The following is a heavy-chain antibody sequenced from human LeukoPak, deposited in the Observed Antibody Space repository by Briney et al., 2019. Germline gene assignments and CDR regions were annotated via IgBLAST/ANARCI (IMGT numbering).Heavy chain of an antibody. D-gene: IGHD3-22*01. J-gene: IGHJ4*02. CDR1: GFTFSTFW. CDR2: IGSDGSNT. CDR3: VRDWGYDRSGYWQKYFDS. V-gene: IGHV3-74*01. Sequence: VDLGGSLRLSCATSGFTFSTFWMHWVRQAPGKGLVWVSRIGSDGSNTNYADSVKGRFTISRDNAKNMVYLQMNSLRAEDTAVYYCVRDWGYDRSGYWQKYFDSWGQGTLVTVSS.